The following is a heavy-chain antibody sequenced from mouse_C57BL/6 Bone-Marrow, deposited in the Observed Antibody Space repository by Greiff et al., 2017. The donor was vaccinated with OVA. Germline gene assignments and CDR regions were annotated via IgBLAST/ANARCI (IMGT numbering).Heavy chain of an antibody. V-gene: IGHV5-6*01. CDR2: ISSGGSYT. D-gene: IGHD1-3*01. CDR1: GFTFSSYG. J-gene: IGHJ3*01. Sequence: EVKLQQSGGDLVKPGGSLKLSCAASGFTFSSYGMSWVRQTPDTRLEWVATISSGGSYTYYPDSVKGRFTISRDNAKNTLYLQMSSLKSEDTAMYYCARHKGFAYWGQGTLVTVSA. CDR3: ARHKGFAY.